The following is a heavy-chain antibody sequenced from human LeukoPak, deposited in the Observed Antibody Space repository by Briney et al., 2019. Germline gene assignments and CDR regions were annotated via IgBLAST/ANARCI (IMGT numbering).Heavy chain of an antibody. Sequence: SQTLSLTCVISGDRVSGNSAAAWNWNRQSPSRGLGWLGRTYYRSKWYYDYAAPMKSRIIIKSDTSKNLFSLELNSVTPEDTAVYYCARGTPNTFDYWAQGTLVTVSS. D-gene: IGHD7-27*01. CDR2: TYYRSKWYY. J-gene: IGHJ4*02. V-gene: IGHV6-1*01. CDR3: ARGTPNTFDY. CDR1: GDRVSGNSAAA.